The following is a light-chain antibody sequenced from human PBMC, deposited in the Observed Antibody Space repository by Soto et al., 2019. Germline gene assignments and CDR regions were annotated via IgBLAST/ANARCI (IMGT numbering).Light chain of an antibody. CDR3: QQLLSYTIT. Sequence: DIRMTQSPSSLSASVGDTVTITCRASQGIRSYLAWYQQKRGKAPKLXIYAASTLQSGVPLRFSGSGSGTSFTLTISSLQPEDFATYYCQQLLSYTITFGQGTRLEIK. J-gene: IGKJ5*01. CDR2: AAS. CDR1: QGIRSY. V-gene: IGKV1-9*01.